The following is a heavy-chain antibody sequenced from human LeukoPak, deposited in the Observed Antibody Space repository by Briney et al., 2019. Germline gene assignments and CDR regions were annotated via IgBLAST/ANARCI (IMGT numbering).Heavy chain of an antibody. J-gene: IGHJ3*02. CDR3: ARARSSYGYGDAFDI. CDR1: GFTFSNAW. CDR2: IKSKTDGGTT. V-gene: IGHV3-15*01. Sequence: GGSLRLSCAASGFTFSNAWMSWVRQAPGKGLEWVGRIKSKTDGGTTDYAAPVKGRFTISRDDSKNTLYLQMNSLRAEDTAVYYCARARSSYGYGDAFDIWGQGTMVTVSS. D-gene: IGHD5-18*01.